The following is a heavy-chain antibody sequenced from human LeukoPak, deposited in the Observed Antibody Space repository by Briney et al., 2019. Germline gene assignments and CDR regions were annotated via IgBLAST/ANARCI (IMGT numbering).Heavy chain of an antibody. CDR1: GFTFDDYA. CDR2: ISWNSGSI. CDR3: ARDRYSSGWHLFDN. Sequence: GGSLRLSCAASGFTFDDYATHWVRKAPGKGLEWVSGISWNSGSIGYAGSVKGRFTISRDNAKNSLYLQMNSLRPEDTAVYYCARDRYSSGWHLFDNWGQGTLVTVSS. D-gene: IGHD6-19*01. V-gene: IGHV3-9*01. J-gene: IGHJ4*02.